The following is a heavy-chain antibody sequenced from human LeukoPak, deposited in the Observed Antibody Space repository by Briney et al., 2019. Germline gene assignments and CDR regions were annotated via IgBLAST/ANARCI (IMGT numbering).Heavy chain of an antibody. J-gene: IGHJ4*02. D-gene: IGHD6-6*01. CDR2: IYHSGST. V-gene: IGHV4-38-2*02. Sequence: SETLSLTCTVSGYSISSGYYWGWIRQPPGKGLEWIGSIYHSGSTYYNPFLKSRVTISVDTSKNQFSLKLSSVTAADTAVYYCARDPPIAARRRFDYWGQGTLVTVSS. CDR1: GYSISSGYY. CDR3: ARDPPIAARRRFDY.